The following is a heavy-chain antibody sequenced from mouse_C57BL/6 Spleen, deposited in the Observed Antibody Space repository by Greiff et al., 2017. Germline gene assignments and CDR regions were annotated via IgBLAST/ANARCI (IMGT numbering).Heavy chain of an antibody. V-gene: IGHV1-15*01. CDR2: IDPETGGT. CDR3: TKSGYFDY. D-gene: IGHD3-1*01. J-gene: IGHJ2*01. CDR1: GYTFTDYE. Sequence: QVQLLQSGAELVRPGASVTLSCKASGYTFTDYEMHWVKQTPVHGLEWIGAIDPETGGTAYNQTFKGKAILTADKSSRTAYMELRSLTSEDSAFYYCTKSGYFDYWGQGTTRTVSS.